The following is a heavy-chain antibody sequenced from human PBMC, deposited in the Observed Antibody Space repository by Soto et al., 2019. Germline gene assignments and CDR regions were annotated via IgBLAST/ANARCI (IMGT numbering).Heavy chain of an antibody. Sequence: ASVKVSCKASGYTFTSYYMRWVRQTPAQGLGWMGIINPSGGSTSYAQKFQGRDTMTRDRSPSTVYMELSSLRSEDTAVYYCARVGRSSSSQEFDTWGQGTLVTVSS. CDR1: GYTFTSYY. V-gene: IGHV1-46*03. CDR2: INPSGGST. CDR3: ARVGRSSSSQEFDT. D-gene: IGHD6-13*01. J-gene: IGHJ5*02.